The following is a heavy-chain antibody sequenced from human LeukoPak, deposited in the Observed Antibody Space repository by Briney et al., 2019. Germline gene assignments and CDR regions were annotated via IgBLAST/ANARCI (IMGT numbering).Heavy chain of an antibody. V-gene: IGHV4-38-2*02. CDR3: ARSCRILDIVAAIRARLGGNGFDI. CDR2: ISHTGIT. D-gene: IGHD5-12*01. CDR1: GDSISSDYY. J-gene: IGHJ3*02. Sequence: SETLSLTCSVSGDSISSDYYWGWIRQPPGEGLEWIGNISHTGITYYSPSLKSRVTISLGTSKNQFSLKLSSVTAADKAVYYCARSCRILDIVAAIRARLGGNGFDIWGQGTMVTVSS.